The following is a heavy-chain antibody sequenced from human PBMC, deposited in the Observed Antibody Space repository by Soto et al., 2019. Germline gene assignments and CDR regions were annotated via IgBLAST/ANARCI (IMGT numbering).Heavy chain of an antibody. CDR2: MNPNSGDT. CDR1: GYTFTDYY. J-gene: IGHJ4*02. D-gene: IGHD3-22*01. V-gene: IGHV1-2*04. Sequence: QVQLVQSGAEVRKPGASVKDSCKTSGYTFTDYYIQWVRQAPGQGLEWVGWMNPNSGDTNYAQKFRGWVTMTRDTSISTAYMELIWLKYGDTAVYFCATHPGSGYYRLNYWGQGTLVTVSS. CDR3: ATHPGSGYYRLNY.